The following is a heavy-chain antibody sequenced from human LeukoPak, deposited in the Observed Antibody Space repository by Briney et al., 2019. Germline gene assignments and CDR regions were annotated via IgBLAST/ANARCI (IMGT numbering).Heavy chain of an antibody. Sequence: GGSLRLSCAASGFTFSSYEMNWVRQAPGKGLEWVSYISRSGSTIYYADSVKGRFTISRDNAKNSLYLQMNSLRAEDTAVYYCARDGERDYGDSNGAFDIWGQGTMVTVSS. CDR2: ISRSGSTI. V-gene: IGHV3-48*03. CDR3: ARDGERDYGDSNGAFDI. D-gene: IGHD4-17*01. J-gene: IGHJ3*02. CDR1: GFTFSSYE.